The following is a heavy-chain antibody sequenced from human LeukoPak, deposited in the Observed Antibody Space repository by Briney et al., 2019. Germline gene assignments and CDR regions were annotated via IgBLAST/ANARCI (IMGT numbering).Heavy chain of an antibody. V-gene: IGHV3-30*02. CDR2: IRYDGSNK. CDR1: GFTFSSYG. D-gene: IGHD2-2*01. CDR3: AKGYCSSTSCLDAFDI. J-gene: IGHJ3*02. Sequence: GGSLRLSCAASGFTFSSYGMHWVRQAPGKGLEWVAFIRYDGSNKYYADSVKGRFTISRDNSKNTLYLQMHSLGAEDTAVYYCAKGYCSSTSCLDAFDIWGQGTMVTVSS.